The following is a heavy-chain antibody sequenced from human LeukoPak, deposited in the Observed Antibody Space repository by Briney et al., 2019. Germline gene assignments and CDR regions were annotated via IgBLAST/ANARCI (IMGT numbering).Heavy chain of an antibody. J-gene: IGHJ6*02. D-gene: IGHD5-12*01. CDR2: ISSSSSYI. CDR3: ARDSGYDLILGYYGMDV. Sequence: GSLRLSCAASGFTFSSYSMNWVRQAPGKGLEWVSSISSSSSYIYYADSVKGRFTISRDNAKNSLYLQMNSLRAEDTAVYYCARDSGYDLILGYYGMDVWGQGTTVTVSS. V-gene: IGHV3-21*01. CDR1: GFTFSSYS.